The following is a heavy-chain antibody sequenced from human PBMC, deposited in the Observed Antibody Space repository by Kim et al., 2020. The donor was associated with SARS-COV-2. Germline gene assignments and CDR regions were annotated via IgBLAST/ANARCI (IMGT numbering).Heavy chain of an antibody. J-gene: IGHJ4*02. CDR2: T. CDR3: ARTYGSGKFDY. D-gene: IGHD3-10*01. Sequence: TKYSQNFQGRVTIIRDTAASTAYMGLSSLRSEDTAVYYCARTYGSGKFDYWGQGTLVTVSS. V-gene: IGHV1-3*01.